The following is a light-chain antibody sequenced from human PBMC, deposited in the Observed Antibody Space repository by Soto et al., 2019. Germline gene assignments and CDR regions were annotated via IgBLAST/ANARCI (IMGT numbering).Light chain of an antibody. CDR2: EVS. Sequence: QSVLTQPASVSGSPEQSITISCTGTSSDIGGYDYVSWYQQHPGKAPKLMIYEVSNRPSGVSNRFSGSKSGNTASLTISGLQAEDEADYYCTSYTSSSTNYVFGTGTKLTVL. J-gene: IGLJ1*01. CDR3: TSYTSSSTNYV. CDR1: SSDIGGYDY. V-gene: IGLV2-14*01.